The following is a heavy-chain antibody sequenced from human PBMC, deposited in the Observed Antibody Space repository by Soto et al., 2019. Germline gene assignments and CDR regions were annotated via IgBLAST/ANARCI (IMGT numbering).Heavy chain of an antibody. Sequence: GGSLRLSCAASGFTFGSNWMSWVRQAPGKGLEWVANIKRDGSEKYYVDSVKGRFTISRDNAKNTLYLQMNSLRADDTAVYYCASLEWESSGYADYWGQGTQVTVSA. CDR3: ASLEWESSGYADY. D-gene: IGHD5-12*01. CDR2: IKRDGSEK. V-gene: IGHV3-7*03. J-gene: IGHJ4*02. CDR1: GFTFGSNW.